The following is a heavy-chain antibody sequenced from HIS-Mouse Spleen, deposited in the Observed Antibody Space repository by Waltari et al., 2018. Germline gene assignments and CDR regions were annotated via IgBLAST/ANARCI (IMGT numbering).Heavy chain of an antibody. Sequence: GKGLEWIGYIYYSGSTYYNPSLKSRVTISVGTSKNQFSLKLSSVTAADTAVYYCARAPAGYYAFDYWGQGTLVTVSS. CDR2: IYYSGST. J-gene: IGHJ4*02. D-gene: IGHD3-10*01. CDR3: ARAPAGYYAFDY. V-gene: IGHV4-30-4*01.